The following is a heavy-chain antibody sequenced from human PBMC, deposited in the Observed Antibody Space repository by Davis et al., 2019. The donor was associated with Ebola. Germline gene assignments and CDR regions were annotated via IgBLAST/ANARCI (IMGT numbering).Heavy chain of an antibody. CDR3: TRESFYYDGSLGY. V-gene: IGHV3-33*08. CDR2: IWYDGSNK. J-gene: IGHJ4*02. Sequence: GESLKISCAASGFTFSTYGMHWVRQAPGKGLEWVAVIWYDGSNKYYADSVKGRFTISRDNAKNTLYLQMNSLRAEDTAVYYCTRESFYYDGSLGYWGQGTLVTVSS. CDR1: GFTFSTYG. D-gene: IGHD3-22*01.